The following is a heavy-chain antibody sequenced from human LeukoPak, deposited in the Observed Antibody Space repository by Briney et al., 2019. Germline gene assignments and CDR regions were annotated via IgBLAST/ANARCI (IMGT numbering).Heavy chain of an antibody. CDR1: GGSFSSSNYY. V-gene: IGHV4-39*01. J-gene: IGHJ4*02. CDR2: IYYSGST. D-gene: IGHD2-2*02. Sequence: SETLSLTCTVSGGSFSSSNYYWGWIRQPPGKGLEWIGSIYYSGSTYYNPSLRTRLTISVDTSKNQFSLKLTSVTAADTAVYYCARHWSDIVVGPATLPVWDFDYWGQGTLVSVSS. CDR3: ARHWSDIVVGPATLPVWDFDY.